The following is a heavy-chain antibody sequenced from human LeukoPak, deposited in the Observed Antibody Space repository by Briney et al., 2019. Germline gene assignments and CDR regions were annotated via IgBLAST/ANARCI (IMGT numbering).Heavy chain of an antibody. V-gene: IGHV4-30-4*08. CDR2: IYYTGNT. J-gene: IGHJ4*02. CDR1: GGSINSGDYY. Sequence: PSETLSLTCTVSGGSINSGDYYWSWIRQPPGKGLEWIGYIYYTGNTYYNPSLKSRINISVDTSKNQFSLKLSSVTAADTAVYYCARVNHYYDSSGPDYWGQGTLVTVSS. CDR3: ARVNHYYDSSGPDY. D-gene: IGHD3-22*01.